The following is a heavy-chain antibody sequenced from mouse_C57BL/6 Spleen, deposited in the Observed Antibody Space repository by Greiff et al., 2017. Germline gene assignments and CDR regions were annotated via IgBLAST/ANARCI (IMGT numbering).Heavy chain of an antibody. D-gene: IGHD2-4*01. J-gene: IGHJ2*01. CDR1: GYTFTSYW. Sequence: QVQLQQPGAELVKPGASVKMSCKASGYTFTSYWITWVKQRPGQGLEWIGDIYPGSGSTTYNEKFKSKATLTVDTSSSTAYMQLSSLTSEDSAVYYCARGGDYDFDNWGQGTTLAVSS. V-gene: IGHV1-55*01. CDR2: IYPGSGST. CDR3: ARGGDYDFDN.